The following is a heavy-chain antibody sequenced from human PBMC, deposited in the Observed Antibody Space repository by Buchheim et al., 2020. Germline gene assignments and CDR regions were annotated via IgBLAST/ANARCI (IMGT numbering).Heavy chain of an antibody. CDR3: ARDRLYSSGWYGWFDP. CDR2: IKQDGSEK. J-gene: IGHJ5*02. CDR1: GFTFSSCW. V-gene: IGHV3-7*01. Sequence: EVQLVESGGGLVQPGGSLRLSCAASGFTFSSCWMSWVRQAPGKGLEWVANIKQDGSEKYYVDSVKGRFTISRDNAKNSLYLQMNSLRAEDTAVYYCARDRLYSSGWYGWFDPWGQGTL. D-gene: IGHD6-19*01.